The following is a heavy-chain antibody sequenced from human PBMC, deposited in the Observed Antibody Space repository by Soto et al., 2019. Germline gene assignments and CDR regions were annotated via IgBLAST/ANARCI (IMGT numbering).Heavy chain of an antibody. D-gene: IGHD1-1*01. CDR1: GFSLTSRPVG. Sequence: QITLKESGPPLVKPTQTLTLTCTFSGFSLTSRPVGVGWVRQPPGKALEWLAFIYWDDDKHYSPSLRSTLTVTKDAYKTQVVLTLTNMDPVDTATYYCAHRRNDDGSWKEGVFDYWGQGILVTVSS. CDR3: AHRRNDDGSWKEGVFDY. J-gene: IGHJ4*02. CDR2: IYWDDDK. V-gene: IGHV2-5*02.